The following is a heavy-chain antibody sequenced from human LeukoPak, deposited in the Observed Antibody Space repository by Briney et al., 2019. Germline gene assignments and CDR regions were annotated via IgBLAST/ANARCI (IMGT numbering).Heavy chain of an antibody. CDR3: AREHTTVTSLLDY. CDR2: IWYDGNNK. CDR1: GFTFNSYG. J-gene: IGHJ4*02. Sequence: GGPLRLSCAASGFTFNSYGIHWVRQAPGKGLEWVAVIWYDGNNKYYADSVKGRFTISRDSSKNTMYLQMNSLGAEDTAVYCCAREHTTVTSLLDYWGQGTLVTVSS. D-gene: IGHD4-17*01. V-gene: IGHV3-33*01.